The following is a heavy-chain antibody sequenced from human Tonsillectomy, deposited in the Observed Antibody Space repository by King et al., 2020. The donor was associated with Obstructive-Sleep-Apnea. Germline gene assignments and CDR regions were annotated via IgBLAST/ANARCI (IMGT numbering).Heavy chain of an antibody. J-gene: IGHJ6*02. CDR3: ARDHLGDYVEGYYYSYGMDV. Sequence: QLVQSGAEVKKPGASVKVSCKASGYTFMTYGITWVRQAPGQGLEWMGWISTYNGNTNYAQEVQDRVTMTTDTSTSTAYMELRSLRSDDTAVYYCARDHLGDYVEGYYYSYGMDVWGQGTTVTVSS. V-gene: IGHV1-18*01. CDR1: GYTFMTYG. CDR2: ISTYNGNT. D-gene: IGHD4-17*01.